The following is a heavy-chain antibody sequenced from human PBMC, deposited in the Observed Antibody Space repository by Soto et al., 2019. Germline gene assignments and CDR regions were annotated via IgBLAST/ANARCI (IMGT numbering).Heavy chain of an antibody. J-gene: IGHJ5*02. CDR2: IYTAGST. V-gene: IGHV4-4*07. D-gene: IGHD1-1*01. CDR3: ARDGTGTTGWFDP. Sequence: SETLSLTCTVSGGSISSYYWSWIRQPAGKGLEWIGRIYTAGSTIYNPSLKSRITMSVDTSKNQFSLKVSTVTAADTAVYYCARDGTGTTGWFDPWGQGTLVTVSS. CDR1: GGSISSYY.